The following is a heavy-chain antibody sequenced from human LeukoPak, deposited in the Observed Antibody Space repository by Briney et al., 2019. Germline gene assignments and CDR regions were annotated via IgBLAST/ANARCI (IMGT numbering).Heavy chain of an antibody. CDR1: GGSFSGYY. D-gene: IGHD6-6*01. CDR2: IYYSGST. V-gene: IGHV4-59*01. CDR3: ARVGSSSSPYYYYYMDV. J-gene: IGHJ6*03. Sequence: SETLSLTCAVYGGSFSGYYWSWIRQPPGKGLEWIGYIYYSGSTNYNPSLKSRVTISVDTSKNQFSLKLSSVTAADTAVYYCARVGSSSSPYYYYYMDVWGKGTTVTVSS.